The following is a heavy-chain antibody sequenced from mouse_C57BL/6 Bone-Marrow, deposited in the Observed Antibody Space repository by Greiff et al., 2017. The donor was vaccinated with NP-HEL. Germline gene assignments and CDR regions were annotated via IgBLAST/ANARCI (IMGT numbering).Heavy chain of an antibody. V-gene: IGHV1-80*01. D-gene: IGHD2-1*01. Sequence: VMLVESGAELVKPGASVKISCKASGYAFSSYWMNWVKQRPGKGLEWIGQIYPGDGDTNYNGKFKGKATLTADKSSSTAYMQLSSLTSEDSAVYFCARGPYGNPFAYWGQGTLVTVSA. CDR1: GYAFSSYW. CDR2: IYPGDGDT. J-gene: IGHJ3*01. CDR3: ARGPYGNPFAY.